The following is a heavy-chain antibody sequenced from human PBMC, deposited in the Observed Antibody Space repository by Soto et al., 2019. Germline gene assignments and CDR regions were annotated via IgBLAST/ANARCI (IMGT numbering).Heavy chain of an antibody. CDR1: GFTFSSYW. J-gene: IGHJ6*03. V-gene: IGHV3-74*01. CDR3: ASRTRGLYDFSVSYMDV. D-gene: IGHD3-3*01. CDR2: INSDGSST. Sequence: GGSLRLSCAASGFTFSSYWMHWVRQAPGKGLVWVSRINSDGSSTSYADSGKGRFTISRDNAKNTLYLQMNSLRAEDTAVYYCASRTRGLYDFSVSYMDVWGKGTTVTVSS.